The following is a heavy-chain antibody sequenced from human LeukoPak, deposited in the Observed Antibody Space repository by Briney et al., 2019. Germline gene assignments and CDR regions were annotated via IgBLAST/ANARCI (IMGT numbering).Heavy chain of an antibody. D-gene: IGHD2-2*01. Sequence: SETLSLTCAVYGGSISSYYWSWIRQPPGKGLEWIGYIYYSGSTNYNPSLKSRVTISVDTSKNQFFLKLSSVTAADTAVYFCARDCSSTSCKAPFDYWGQGALVTVSS. CDR2: IYYSGST. CDR1: GGSISSYY. CDR3: ARDCSSTSCKAPFDY. V-gene: IGHV4-59*01. J-gene: IGHJ4*02.